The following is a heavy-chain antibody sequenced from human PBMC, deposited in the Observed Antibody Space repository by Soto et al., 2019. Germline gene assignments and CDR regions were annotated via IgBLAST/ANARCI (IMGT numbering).Heavy chain of an antibody. Sequence: QVQLVQSGAEVKKPGASVKVSCKASGYTFTSYGINWVRQAPGQGLEWMGRVSTYNGNTNYAPRFQRRVTMNTNMSTTKANMEPRSHRYDDTATSDCAREGWLTVSTLVGYLGQGTLVSVSS. J-gene: IGHJ4*02. V-gene: IGHV1-18*01. CDR1: GYTFTSYG. CDR3: AREGWLTVSTLVGY. CDR2: VSTYNGNT. D-gene: IGHD5-12*01.